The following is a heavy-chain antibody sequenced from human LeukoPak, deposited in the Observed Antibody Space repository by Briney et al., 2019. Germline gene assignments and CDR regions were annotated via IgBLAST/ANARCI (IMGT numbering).Heavy chain of an antibody. CDR2: INHSGST. D-gene: IGHD5-24*01. CDR1: GGSFSGYY. J-gene: IGHJ4*02. Sequence: SETLSLTCAVYGGSFSGYYWSWIRQPPGKGLEWIGEINHSGSTNYNPSLKSRVTISVDTSKNQFSLKLSSVTAADTAVYYCARESLRDGYNAFDYWGQGTLVTVSS. V-gene: IGHV4-34*01. CDR3: ARESLRDGYNAFDY.